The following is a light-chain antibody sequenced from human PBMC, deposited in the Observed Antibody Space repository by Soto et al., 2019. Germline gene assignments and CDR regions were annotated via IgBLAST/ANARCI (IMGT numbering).Light chain of an antibody. CDR3: QQYGALPPT. CDR1: QSVVNYQ. J-gene: IGKJ1*01. V-gene: IGKV3-20*01. CDR2: NTF. Sequence: EVVLTQSPGTLSLSPGERATPSCRTSQSVVNYQLAWYRQKPGQAPRLLIYNTFHRATGIPDRFSGTGSETDFTLTISGLEPEDFAVYHCQQYGALPPTFGQGTKVDIK.